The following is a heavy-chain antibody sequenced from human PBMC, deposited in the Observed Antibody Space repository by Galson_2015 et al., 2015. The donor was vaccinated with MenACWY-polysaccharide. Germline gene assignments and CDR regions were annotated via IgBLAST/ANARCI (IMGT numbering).Heavy chain of an antibody. J-gene: IGHJ3*02. CDR2: IYVGGST. CDR1: GFSVSDKY. CDR3: ARDSGNYDRSGYHYEGAFDI. D-gene: IGHD3-22*01. V-gene: IGHV3-66*02. Sequence: SLRLSCAASGFSVSDKYMTWVRQAPGKGLECVSVIYVGGSTYYADSVKGRFTISRDNSKNTIYLQMNSLRAWDTAVYYCARDSGNYDRSGYHYEGAFDIWGQGTMVTVSS.